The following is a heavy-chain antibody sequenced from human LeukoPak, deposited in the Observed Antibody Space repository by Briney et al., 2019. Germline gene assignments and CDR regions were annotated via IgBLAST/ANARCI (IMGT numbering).Heavy chain of an antibody. D-gene: IGHD5-18*01. CDR3: ARDGPGYSFDH. CDR2: SSSSGRTT. J-gene: IGHJ4*02. Sequence: GGSLRLSCAASEFTFSSYAMHWVRQAPGKGLEWVSCSSSSGRTTDYADSVKGRFTVSRDNARNSLYLQMNSLRGEDTAVYYCARDGPGYSFDHWGQGTLVAVSS. V-gene: IGHV3-48*03. CDR1: EFTFSSYA.